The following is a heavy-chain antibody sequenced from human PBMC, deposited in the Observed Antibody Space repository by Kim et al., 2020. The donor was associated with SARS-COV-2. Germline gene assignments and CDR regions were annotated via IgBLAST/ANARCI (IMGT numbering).Heavy chain of an antibody. CDR2: IIPIFGTA. Sequence: SVKVSCKASGGTFSSYAISWVRQAPGQGLEWMGGIIPIFGTANYAQKFQGRVTITADESTSTAYMELSSLRSEDTAVYYCARDYDSSGSSGYWGQGTLVTVSS. CDR3: ARDYDSSGSSGY. CDR1: GGTFSSYA. V-gene: IGHV1-69*13. J-gene: IGHJ4*02. D-gene: IGHD3-22*01.